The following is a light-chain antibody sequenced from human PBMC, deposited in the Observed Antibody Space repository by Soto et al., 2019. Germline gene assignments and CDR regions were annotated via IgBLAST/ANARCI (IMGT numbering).Light chain of an antibody. CDR2: GAS. CDR1: QSVSGNY. J-gene: IGKJ2*01. Sequence: EIVLTQSPGTLSLSPGERATLSCRASQSVSGNYLAWYQQKPGQTPRLLLYGASSRATGIPDRFSGSGSGTDFTITISRLELEDFAVYYCQQCSSSRIYSFGQGTKLDIK. V-gene: IGKV3-20*01. CDR3: QQCSSSRIYS.